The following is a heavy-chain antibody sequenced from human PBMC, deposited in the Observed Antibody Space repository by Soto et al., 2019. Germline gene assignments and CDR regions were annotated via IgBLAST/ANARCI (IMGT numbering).Heavy chain of an antibody. D-gene: IGHD5-12*01. CDR1: GFPFDDYT. CDR2: ISWDGGST. J-gene: IGHJ6*02. CDR3: ARDGYEYYYYYGLDV. V-gene: IGHV3-43*01. Sequence: EVQLVESGGAVVQPGGSLRLSCAASGFPFDDYTMHWVRQAPGKGLEWVSLISWDGGSTDYADSVKGRFTISRDNSKKSLFLEMNSLRTEDTALYYCARDGYEYYYYYGLDVWGQGTTVTVSS.